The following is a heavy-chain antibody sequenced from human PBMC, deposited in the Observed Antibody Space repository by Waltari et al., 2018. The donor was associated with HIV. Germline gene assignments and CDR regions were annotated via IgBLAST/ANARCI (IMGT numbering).Heavy chain of an antibody. Sequence: QVQLVQSGAEVKKPGSSVKVSCKASGGTFSSYAISWVRQAHGQGLEWMGGISPIFGTANYAQKFQGRVTITADESTRTAYMGLSSLRSEDTAVYYCARAGPAEAAAGTDYGMDVWGQGTTVTVSS. CDR1: GGTFSSYA. CDR2: ISPIFGTA. V-gene: IGHV1-69*01. CDR3: ARAGPAEAAAGTDYGMDV. J-gene: IGHJ6*02. D-gene: IGHD6-13*01.